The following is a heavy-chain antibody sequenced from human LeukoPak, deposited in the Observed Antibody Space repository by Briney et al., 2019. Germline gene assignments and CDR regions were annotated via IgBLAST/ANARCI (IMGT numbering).Heavy chain of an antibody. CDR1: GFTFSSYG. CDR2: ISYDGSNK. V-gene: IGHV3-30*19. CDR3: ARAPEYRTSVTDY. D-gene: IGHD4-17*01. J-gene: IGHJ4*02. Sequence: GGSLRLSCAASGFTFSSYGMHWVRQAPGKGLEWVAVISYDGSNKYYADSVKGRFTISRDNSKNTLYLQMNSLRSEDTAVYYCARAPEYRTSVTDYWGQGTLVTVSS.